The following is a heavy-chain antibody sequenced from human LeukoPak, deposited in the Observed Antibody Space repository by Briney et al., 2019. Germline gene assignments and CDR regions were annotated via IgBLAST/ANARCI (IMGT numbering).Heavy chain of an antibody. V-gene: IGHV1-46*01. D-gene: IGHD3-22*01. J-gene: IGHJ1*01. CDR2: INPSGGST. CDR3: GREAPNYYDSSGSIDQH. Sequence: ASVKVSCKASGYTFTSYYMHWVRQAPGQGLEWMGIINPSGGSTSYAQKFQGRVTMTRDTSTSTVYMELSSLRSEDTAVYYCGREAPNYYDSSGSIDQHWGQGTLVTVSS. CDR1: GYTFTSYY.